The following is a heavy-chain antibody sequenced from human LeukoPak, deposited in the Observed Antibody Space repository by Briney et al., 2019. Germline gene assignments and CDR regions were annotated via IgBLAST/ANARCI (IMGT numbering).Heavy chain of an antibody. CDR1: GFTFSSYA. CDR3: ASHEIVVVVAAPENDAFDI. CDR2: ISYDGSNK. J-gene: IGHJ3*02. D-gene: IGHD2-15*01. V-gene: IGHV3-30-3*01. Sequence: GGSLRLSCAASGFTFSSYAMHWVRQAPGKGLEWVAVISYDGSNKYYADSVKGRFTISRDNSKNTLYLQMNSLRAEDTAVYYCASHEIVVVVAAPENDAFDIWGQGTMVTVSS.